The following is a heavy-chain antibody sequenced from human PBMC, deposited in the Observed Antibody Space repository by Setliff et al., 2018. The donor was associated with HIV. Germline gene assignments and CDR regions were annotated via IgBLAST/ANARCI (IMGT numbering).Heavy chain of an antibody. CDR2: IYYSGST. J-gene: IGHJ4*02. V-gene: IGHV4-39*01. D-gene: IGHD2-8*02. Sequence: SETLSLTCTVSGDSITSNSYYWGWIRQPPGKGLEWIGSIYYSGSTYYNPSLKSRVTISVDTSKNQFSLKLSSVTAADTAVCYCARQESYGNGGLYYFDYWGQGTLVTVSS. CDR3: ARQESYGNGGLYYFDY. CDR1: GDSITSNSYY.